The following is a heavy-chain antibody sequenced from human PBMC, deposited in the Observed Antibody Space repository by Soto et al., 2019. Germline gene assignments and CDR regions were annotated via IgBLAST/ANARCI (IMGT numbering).Heavy chain of an antibody. CDR2: ISYDGSNK. CDR1: GFTFSSYG. J-gene: IGHJ4*02. CDR3: AKDDNPDKFYGKVVDY. V-gene: IGHV3-30*18. Sequence: GGSLRLSCAASGFTFSSYGMHWVRQAPGKGLEWVAVISYDGSNKYYADSVKGRFTISRDNSKNTLYLQMNSLRAEDTAVYYCAKDDNPDKFYGKVVDYWGQGTLVTVSS. D-gene: IGHD1-26*01.